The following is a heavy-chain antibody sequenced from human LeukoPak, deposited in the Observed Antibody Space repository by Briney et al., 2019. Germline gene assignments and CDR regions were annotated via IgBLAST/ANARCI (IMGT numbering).Heavy chain of an antibody. CDR2: IKQDGSEK. D-gene: IGHD2-2*01. J-gene: IGHJ6*03. CDR1: GFTFSSYW. CDR3: ARDPTPRYRSSTSCRYYYYYYMDV. Sequence: GGSMRLSCAAYGFTFSSYWMSWVRPAPGKGLEWVANIKQDGSEKYYVDSVKGGFTISRDNAKNSLYLQMNSLRGEDTAVYYCARDPTPRYRSSTSCRYYYYYYMDVWGKGTTVTVSS. V-gene: IGHV3-7*01.